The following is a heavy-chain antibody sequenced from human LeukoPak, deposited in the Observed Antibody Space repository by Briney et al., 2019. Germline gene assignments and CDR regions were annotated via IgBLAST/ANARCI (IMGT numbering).Heavy chain of an antibody. CDR3: ARGTYYYDTTGGAGGFYFDY. Sequence: GASVKVSCKASGYSFTDNAMNWVRQAPGQGLEWMGWINTNTGNPTYVQAFRGRFVFSLDSSVSTAYLQISSLKPEDTAVYYCARGTYYYDTTGGAGGFYFDYWGQGTLVTVSS. CDR1: GYSFTDNA. D-gene: IGHD3-22*01. J-gene: IGHJ4*02. CDR2: INTNTGNP. V-gene: IGHV7-4-1*02.